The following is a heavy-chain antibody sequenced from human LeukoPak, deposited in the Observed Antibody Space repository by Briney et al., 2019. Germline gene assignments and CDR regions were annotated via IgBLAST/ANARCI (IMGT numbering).Heavy chain of an antibody. CDR1: GFTFSDYY. V-gene: IGHV3-11*06. CDR3: ARDAEGYCTNGVCPREYYYYYGMDV. D-gene: IGHD2-8*01. J-gene: IGHJ6*02. Sequence: NPGGSLRLSCAASGFTFSDYYMSWIRQAPGKGLEWVSYISSSSSYTNYADSVKGRFTISRDNSKNTLYLQMNSLRAEDTAVYYCARDAEGYCTNGVCPREYYYYYGMDVWGQGTTVTVSS. CDR2: ISSSSSYT.